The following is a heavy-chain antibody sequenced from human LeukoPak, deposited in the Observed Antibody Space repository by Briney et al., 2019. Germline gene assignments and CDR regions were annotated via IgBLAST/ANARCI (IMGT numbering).Heavy chain of an antibody. D-gene: IGHD3-16*01. CDR1: GASFSDSY. Sequence: SETLSLTCAVYGASFSDSYWSWIRQSPEKGLEWIGEINNSGSTSYNPSPNSRVIMSVDRSKNQFSLRLTSVTAADTAVYYCARGRYGPRLGNWGQGTLVTVSS. CDR2: INNSGST. CDR3: ARGRYGPRLGN. J-gene: IGHJ4*02. V-gene: IGHV4-34*01.